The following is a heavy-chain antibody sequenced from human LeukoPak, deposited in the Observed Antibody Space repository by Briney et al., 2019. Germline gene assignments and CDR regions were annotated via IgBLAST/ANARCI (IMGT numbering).Heavy chain of an antibody. J-gene: IGHJ4*02. CDR2: IYHSGST. V-gene: IGHV4-38-2*02. Sequence: PSETLSLTCTVSGYSISSGYYWDWIRQPPGKGLEWIGSIYHSGSTYYNPSLKRRVTISVDTSKNQFSLKLSSVTAADTAVYYCARLTTVTTNVDYWGQGTLVTVSS. D-gene: IGHD4-17*01. CDR1: GYSISSGYY. CDR3: ARLTTVTTNVDY.